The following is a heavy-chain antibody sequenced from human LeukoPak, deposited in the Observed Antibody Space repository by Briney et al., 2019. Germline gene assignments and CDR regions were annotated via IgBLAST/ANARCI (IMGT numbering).Heavy chain of an antibody. CDR1: GFTFSSYG. CDR2: ISGSGGST. D-gene: IGHD3-9*01. J-gene: IGHJ4*02. Sequence: GGSLRLSCAASGFTFSSYGMSWVRQAPGKGLEWVSAISGSGGSTYYADSVKGRFTISRDNSKNTLYLQMNSLRAEDTAVYYCARGYYDILTGYYLMDYWGQGTLVTVSS. CDR3: ARGYYDILTGYYLMDY. V-gene: IGHV3-23*01.